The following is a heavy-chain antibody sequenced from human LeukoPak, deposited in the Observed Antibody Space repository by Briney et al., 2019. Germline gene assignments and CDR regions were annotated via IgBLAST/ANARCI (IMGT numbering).Heavy chain of an antibody. CDR3: ARVYYYDSSGYYPAEYFQH. Sequence: SETLSLTCTVSGGSISSYYWSWIQQPPGKGLEWIGYIYYSGSTNYNPSLKSRVTISVDTSKNQFSLKLSSVTAADTAVYYCARVYYYDSSGYYPAEYFQHWGQGTLVTVSS. V-gene: IGHV4-59*01. D-gene: IGHD3-22*01. J-gene: IGHJ1*01. CDR1: GGSISSYY. CDR2: IYYSGST.